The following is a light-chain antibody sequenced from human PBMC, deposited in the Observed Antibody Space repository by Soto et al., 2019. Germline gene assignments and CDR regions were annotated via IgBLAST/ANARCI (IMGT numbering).Light chain of an antibody. CDR1: QSVTGSY. V-gene: IGKV3-20*01. J-gene: IGKJ1*01. Sequence: EMVLTQSPGTLSLSPGEGATLACRASQSVTGSYLAWYQLKPGQAPRLLIYGASSRATGIPYRSSGSGSGTDFTLTISRLEPEDFAVDCCEEYGSSPPTFGQGTKVVIK. CDR3: EEYGSSPPT. CDR2: GAS.